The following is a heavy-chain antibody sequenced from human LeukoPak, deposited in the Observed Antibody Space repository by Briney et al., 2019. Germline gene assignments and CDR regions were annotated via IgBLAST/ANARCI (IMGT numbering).Heavy chain of an antibody. V-gene: IGHV3-23*01. CDR3: ALNSIVVVPDY. CDR1: GFTFSSYA. Sequence: GGSLRLSCAASGFTFSSYAMSWVRQAPGKGLEWVSAISGSGGSTYYADSVKGRLTISRDNSKNTLYLQMNSLRTEDTAVYYCALNSIVVVPDYWGQGTLVTVSS. D-gene: IGHD2-2*01. CDR2: ISGSGGST. J-gene: IGHJ4*02.